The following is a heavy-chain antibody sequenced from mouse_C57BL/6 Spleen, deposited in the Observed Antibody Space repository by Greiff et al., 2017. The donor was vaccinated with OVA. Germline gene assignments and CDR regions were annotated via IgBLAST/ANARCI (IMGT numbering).Heavy chain of an antibody. J-gene: IGHJ4*01. CDR3: VKEITTVVATGAMDY. CDR2: IRSKSSNYAT. Sequence: EVQLQESGGGLVQPKGSLKLSCAASGFTFNTYAMHWVRQAPGKGLEWVARIRSKSSNYATYYADSVKDRFTISRDDSQSMLYLQMNNLKTEDTAMYYCVKEITTVVATGAMDYWGQGTSVTVSS. CDR1: GFTFNTYA. D-gene: IGHD1-1*01. V-gene: IGHV10-3*01.